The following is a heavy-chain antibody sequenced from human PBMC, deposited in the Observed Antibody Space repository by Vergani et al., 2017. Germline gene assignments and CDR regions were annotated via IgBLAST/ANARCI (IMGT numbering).Heavy chain of an antibody. D-gene: IGHD6-25*01. CDR1: GGSISSGDHC. J-gene: IGHJ6*03. V-gene: IGHV4-31*11. CDR2: IFYSGTT. Sequence: QVPLQESGPGVVKPSQTLSLTFAVSGGSISSGDHCWTWIRQRPGKGLEWIGYIFYSGTTYDNPSLRSRLTISVDTSQNQFSLKLGSVTAADTAVYYCARVDTQVPATSHFCYMDVWGKGTTVVVSS. CDR3: ARVDTQVPATSHFCYMDV.